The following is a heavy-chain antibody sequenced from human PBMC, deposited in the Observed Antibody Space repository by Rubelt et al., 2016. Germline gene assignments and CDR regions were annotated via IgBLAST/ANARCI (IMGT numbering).Heavy chain of an antibody. V-gene: IGHV4-39*01. CDR2: IYSGWGA. CDR3: ARQPPDTAAFDY. D-gene: IGHD2-21*02. J-gene: IGHJ4*02. CDR1: GGSISSTAYY. Sequence: QLQLQLSGPRLVKPSETLSLTCTVSGGSISSTAYYWGWVRQPPGKGLEWIGSIYSGWGADCNPSLTSRVTISVDTSNRQFSLKLSSVTAADTAVYHCARQPPDTAAFDYWGQGVLVTVSS.